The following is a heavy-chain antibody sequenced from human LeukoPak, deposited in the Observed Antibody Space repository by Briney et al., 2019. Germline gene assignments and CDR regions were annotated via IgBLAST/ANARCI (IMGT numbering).Heavy chain of an antibody. CDR1: GFTFSSYA. V-gene: IGHV3-23*03. J-gene: IGHJ4*02. CDR2: IYSGGTT. CDR3: ARSSERKYYFDY. Sequence: GGSLRLSCAAPGFTFSSYAMSWVRQAPEKGLEWVSLIYSGGTTYYADSVKGRFTISRDNSKNTLYLQMNSLRAEDTAVYYCARSSERKYYFDYWGQGTLVTVSS. D-gene: IGHD3-22*01.